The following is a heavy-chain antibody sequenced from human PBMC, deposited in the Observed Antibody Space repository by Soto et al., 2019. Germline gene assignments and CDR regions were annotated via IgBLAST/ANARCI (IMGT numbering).Heavy chain of an antibody. CDR2: TWYDGSNK. V-gene: IGHV3-33*01. CDR3: ARGYSSSRDLGY. D-gene: IGHD6-13*01. J-gene: IGHJ4*02. CDR1: GFSFSSYD. Sequence: QVQLVESGGGVVQPGTSLRLSCAASGFSFSSYDIHWVRQAPGKGLEWVAVTWYDGSNKYYADSVKGRFIISRDNSKNTLYLQMNSLRADDTAVYYCARGYSSSRDLGYWGQGTLVTVSS.